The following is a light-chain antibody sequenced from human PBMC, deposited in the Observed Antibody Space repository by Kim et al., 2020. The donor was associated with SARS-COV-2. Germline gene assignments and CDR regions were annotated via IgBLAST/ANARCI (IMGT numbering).Light chain of an antibody. Sequence: LSPGQTASITCSGDKLGDTYASWYQQKPGQSPVLVIYQDSKRPSGSPERFSVSNSGNTATLTISGTQAMDEADYYCQAWDSSTVVFGGGTQLTVL. CDR3: QAWDSSTVV. CDR2: QDS. J-gene: IGLJ2*01. CDR1: KLGDTY. V-gene: IGLV3-1*01.